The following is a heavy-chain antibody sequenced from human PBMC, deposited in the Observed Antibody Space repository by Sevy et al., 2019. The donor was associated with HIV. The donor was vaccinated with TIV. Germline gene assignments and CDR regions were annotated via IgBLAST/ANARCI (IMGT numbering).Heavy chain of an antibody. CDR3: ARTPLKRNYYDRSYYFDY. CDR2: IIPLFDTT. CDR1: GGTFSSSA. V-gene: IGHV1-69*13. D-gene: IGHD3-10*02. Sequence: APVKVSCKASGGTFSSSAISWVRQAPGQGLEWIGGIIPLFDTTNYAQNFQGRVTITADESTNTAYMELSSLKSADTAVYYCARTPLKRNYYDRSYYFDYWGQGTLVTVSS. J-gene: IGHJ4*02.